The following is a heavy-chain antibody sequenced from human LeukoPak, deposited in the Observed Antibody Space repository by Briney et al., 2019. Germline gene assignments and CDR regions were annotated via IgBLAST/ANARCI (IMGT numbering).Heavy chain of an antibody. CDR1: GGSISSYH. J-gene: IGHJ4*02. Sequence: PSETLSLTCTVSGGSISSYHWSWIRQTPGKGLEWIGHIYSSGSTNYIPSLKSRVTISVDTSKNQFSLKLSSVTAADTPVYFCARQARYCSGGTCFDSWGQGTLVAVSS. D-gene: IGHD2-8*02. V-gene: IGHV4-59*08. CDR3: ARQARYCSGGTCFDS. CDR2: IYSSGST.